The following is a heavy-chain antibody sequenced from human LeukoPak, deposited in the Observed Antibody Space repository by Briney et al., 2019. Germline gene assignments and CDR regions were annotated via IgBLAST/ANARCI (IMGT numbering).Heavy chain of an antibody. CDR3: ARGPMYSTSYYAPDY. J-gene: IGHJ4*02. D-gene: IGHD6-13*01. Sequence: ASVKVSCKASGYGFSSYGISWVRQAPGQGLEWMGWISAYSGNTKYAQKFQGRVTMTTDTSTGTAYIELRGLRSDDTAVYYCARGPMYSTSYYAPDYWGQGTPVTVSS. CDR1: GYGFSSYG. CDR2: ISAYSGNT. V-gene: IGHV1-18*01.